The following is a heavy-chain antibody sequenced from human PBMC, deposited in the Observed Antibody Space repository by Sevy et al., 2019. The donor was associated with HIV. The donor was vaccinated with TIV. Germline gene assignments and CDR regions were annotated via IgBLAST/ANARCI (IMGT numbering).Heavy chain of an antibody. CDR3: ARESGYSSSWHPYYYYGMDV. Sequence: GGSLRLSCAASGFTFSSYAMHWVRQAPGKGLEWVAVISYDGSNKYYADSVKGRCTISRDNSKNTLYLQMNSLRAEDTAVYYCARESGYSSSWHPYYYYGMDVWGQGTTVTVSS. V-gene: IGHV3-30*04. CDR1: GFTFSSYA. CDR2: ISYDGSNK. D-gene: IGHD6-13*01. J-gene: IGHJ6*02.